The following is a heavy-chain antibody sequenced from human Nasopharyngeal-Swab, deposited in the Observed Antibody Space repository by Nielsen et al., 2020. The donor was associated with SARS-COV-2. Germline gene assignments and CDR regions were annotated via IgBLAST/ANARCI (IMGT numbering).Heavy chain of an antibody. CDR1: GYDFANYW. CDR3: ARRKFQLLSGYYYYYMDV. Sequence: KVSCKGSGYDFANYWIAWVRQMPGKGVEWMGIIYAGDSDTRYSPSFQGQVTISVDKSIKTAYLQWSSLKASDTAMYFCARRKFQLLSGYYYYYMDVWGQGTTVTVSS. V-gene: IGHV5-51*01. D-gene: IGHD2-2*01. CDR2: IYAGDSDT. J-gene: IGHJ6*03.